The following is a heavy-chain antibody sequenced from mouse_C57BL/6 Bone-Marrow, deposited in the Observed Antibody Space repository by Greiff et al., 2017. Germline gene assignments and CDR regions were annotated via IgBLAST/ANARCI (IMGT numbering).Heavy chain of an antibody. D-gene: IGHD2-4*01. CDR3: TVIYYDYDGALDY. J-gene: IGHJ2*01. CDR1: GFTFSNYW. Sequence: EVQLVESGGGLVQPGGSMKLSCVASGFTFSNYWMNWVRQSPEKGLEWVAQIRLKSDNYATHYAESVKGRFTISRDDSKSSVYLQMNNLRAEDTGIYYCTVIYYDYDGALDYWGQGTTLTVSS. CDR2: IRLKSDNYAT. V-gene: IGHV6-3*01.